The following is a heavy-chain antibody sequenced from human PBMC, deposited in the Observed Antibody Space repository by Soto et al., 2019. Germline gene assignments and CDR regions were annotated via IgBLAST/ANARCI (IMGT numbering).Heavy chain of an antibody. Sequence: QVQLVESGGGVVQPGRSLRLSCAASGFTFSSYGMHWVRQAPGKGLEWVAVIWYDGSNKYYADSVKGRFTISRDNSKNTLYLQMNSLRAEDTAVYYCARDRSDIVVVPAAMRVNNWFDPWGQGTLVTVSS. CDR1: GFTFSSYG. D-gene: IGHD2-2*01. J-gene: IGHJ5*02. V-gene: IGHV3-33*01. CDR2: IWYDGSNK. CDR3: ARDRSDIVVVPAAMRVNNWFDP.